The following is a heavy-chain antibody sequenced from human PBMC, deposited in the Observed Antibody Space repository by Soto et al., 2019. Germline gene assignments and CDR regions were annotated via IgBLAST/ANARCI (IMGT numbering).Heavy chain of an antibody. CDR2: IYYSGST. Sequence: SETLSLTCTVSGGSISSYYWSWIRQPPGKGLEWIGYIYYSGSTNYNPSLKSRVTISVDTSKNQFSLKLSSVTAADTAVYYCARDGRLWFGEQTYYYGMDVWGQGTTVTVSS. V-gene: IGHV4-59*01. CDR1: GGSISSYY. CDR3: ARDGRLWFGEQTYYYGMDV. D-gene: IGHD3-10*01. J-gene: IGHJ6*02.